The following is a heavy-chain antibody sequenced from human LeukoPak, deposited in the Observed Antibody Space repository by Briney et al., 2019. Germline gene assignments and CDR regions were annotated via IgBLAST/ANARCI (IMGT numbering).Heavy chain of an antibody. V-gene: IGHV4-59*08. J-gene: IGHJ6*02. CDR1: GGSITNYY. D-gene: IGHD5-18*01. CDR3: ARATSMVTYYYYGMDV. CDR2: VYYNGNT. Sequence: PSETLSLTCTVSGGSITNYYWSWIRQPPGKGLEWIGYVYYNGNTNYNPSLKSRVTISVATSKTQFSLKLTSVTAADTAVYYCARATSMVTYYYYGMDVWGQGTTVTVSS.